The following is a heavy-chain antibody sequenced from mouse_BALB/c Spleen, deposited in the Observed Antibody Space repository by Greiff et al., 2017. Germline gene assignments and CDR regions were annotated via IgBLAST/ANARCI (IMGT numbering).Heavy chain of an antibody. V-gene: IGHV3-2*02. Sequence: DVKLQESGPGLVKPSQSLSLTCTVTGYSITSDYAWTWIRQFPGNTLEWMGYISYSGSTSYNPSLKSRISITRDTSKTQFFVQLNSVTTEDTATYYGARSHYDSSYPWFAYWGQGTLVTVSA. D-gene: IGHD1-1*01. CDR1: GYSITSDYA. J-gene: IGHJ3*01. CDR3: ARSHYDSSYPWFAY. CDR2: ISYSGST.